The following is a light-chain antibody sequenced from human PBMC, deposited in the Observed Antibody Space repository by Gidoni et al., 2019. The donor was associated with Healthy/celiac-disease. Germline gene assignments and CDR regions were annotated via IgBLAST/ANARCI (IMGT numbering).Light chain of an antibody. CDR1: QSVSSSY. Sequence: DIVLTQSPGTLSLSPGERATLSCRASQSVSSSYLAWYQQKPSQAPRLLIYGASSMATGIPDRFSGSGSGTDFTLTISRLEPEDFAVYYCQQYGSSPRTFGQGTKVEIK. CDR2: GAS. CDR3: QQYGSSPRT. V-gene: IGKV3-20*01. J-gene: IGKJ1*01.